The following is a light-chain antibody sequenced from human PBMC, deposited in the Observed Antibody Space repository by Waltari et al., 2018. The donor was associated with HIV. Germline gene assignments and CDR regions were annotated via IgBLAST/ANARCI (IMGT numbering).Light chain of an antibody. Sequence: DIQMTQSPSTLSASVVIRVTITCRASQSISSWLAWYQQKPGKAPKLLIYKASSLESGVPSRFSGSGSGTELTLTISSLQPDDFATYYCQQYNSYSRTFGQGTKVEIK. CDR3: QQYNSYSRT. J-gene: IGKJ1*01. V-gene: IGKV1-5*03. CDR1: QSISSW. CDR2: KAS.